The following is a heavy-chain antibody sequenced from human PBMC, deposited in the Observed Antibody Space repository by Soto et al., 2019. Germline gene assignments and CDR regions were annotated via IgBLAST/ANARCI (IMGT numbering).Heavy chain of an antibody. CDR3: ASPTYYYDSSGPPDGMDV. D-gene: IGHD3-22*01. CDR1: GGSISSGDYY. J-gene: IGHJ6*02. Sequence: SETLSLTCTVSGGSISSGDYYWSWIRQPPGKGLEWIGYIYYSGGTYYNPSLKSRVTISVDTSKNQFSLKLSSVTAADTAVYYCASPTYYYDSSGPPDGMDVWGQGTTVTVSS. CDR2: IYYSGGT. V-gene: IGHV4-30-4*01.